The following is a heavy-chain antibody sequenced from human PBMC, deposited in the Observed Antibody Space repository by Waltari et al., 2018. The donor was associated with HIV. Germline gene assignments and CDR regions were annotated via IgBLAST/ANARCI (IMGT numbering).Heavy chain of an antibody. V-gene: IGHV4-38-2*01. CDR3: ARMDYGSGTPPLDIYVMDV. Sequence: QLLLQESGPGLVKPSETLSAPRPVSAYSLGPGSYWGGLRQPPGEGLQWIATVHQSGRAYYRPSLKSRVTISMDTSRNQFSLKMNSVTAADTAVYYCARMDYGSGTPPLDIYVMDVWGQGTTVTVSS. CDR1: AYSLGPGSY. D-gene: IGHD3-10*01. CDR2: VHQSGRA. J-gene: IGHJ6*02.